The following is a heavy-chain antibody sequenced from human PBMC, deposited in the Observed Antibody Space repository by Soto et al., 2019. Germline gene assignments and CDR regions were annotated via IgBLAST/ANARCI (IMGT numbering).Heavy chain of an antibody. CDR2: IYYSGST. CDR3: ARGGDYADFDY. Sequence: SETLSLTCTVSGGSISSGDDYWSWIRQPPGKGLEWIGYIYYSGSTYYNPSLKSRVTISVDTSKNQFSLKLSSVTAADTAVYYCARGGDYADFDYWGQGTLVTVS. D-gene: IGHD4-17*01. CDR1: GGSISSGDDY. V-gene: IGHV4-30-4*01. J-gene: IGHJ4*02.